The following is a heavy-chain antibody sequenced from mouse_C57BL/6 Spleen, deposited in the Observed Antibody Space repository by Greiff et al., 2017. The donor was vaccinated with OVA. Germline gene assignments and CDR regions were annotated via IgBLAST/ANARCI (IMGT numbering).Heavy chain of an antibody. CDR2: IDPSDSET. Sequence: QVQLQQSGAELVRPGSSVKLSCKASGYTFTSYWMHWVKQRPIQGLEWIGNIDPSDSETHYNQKFKDKATLTVDKSSSTAYMQLSSLTSEDSAVYYCARSGHYYGSSSYYYAMDYWGQGTSVTVSS. J-gene: IGHJ4*01. CDR3: ARSGHYYGSSSYYYAMDY. V-gene: IGHV1-52*01. D-gene: IGHD1-1*01. CDR1: GYTFTSYW.